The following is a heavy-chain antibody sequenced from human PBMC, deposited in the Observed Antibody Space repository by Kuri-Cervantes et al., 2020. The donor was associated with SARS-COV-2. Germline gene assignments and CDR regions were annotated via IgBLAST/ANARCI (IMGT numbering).Heavy chain of an antibody. J-gene: IGHJ6*02. CDR2: ISGSGGST. CDR1: GFTFSSYS. CDR3: ARDTFDSSGLSYYGMDV. D-gene: IGHD3-22*01. V-gene: IGHV3-23*01. Sequence: GESLKISCAASGFTFSSYSMNWVRQAPGKGLEWVSAISGSGGSTYYADSVKGRFTISRDNSKNTLYLQMNSLRAEDTAVYYCARDTFDSSGLSYYGMDVWGQGTTVTVSS.